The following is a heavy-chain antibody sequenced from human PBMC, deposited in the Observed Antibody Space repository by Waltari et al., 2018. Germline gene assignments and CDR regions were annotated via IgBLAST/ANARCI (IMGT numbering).Heavy chain of an antibody. D-gene: IGHD1-26*01. Sequence: QVQLQESGPGLVKPSETLSLTCTVSGGSISSYYWSWIRQPPGKGLEWIGYIYYSGSTNYNPALKSRGTISVDTSKNQFSLKLSSVTAADTAVYYCARYRRRSYYFDYWGQGTRVTVSS. J-gene: IGHJ4*02. CDR3: ARYRRRSYYFDY. V-gene: IGHV4-59*01. CDR1: GGSISSYY. CDR2: IYYSGST.